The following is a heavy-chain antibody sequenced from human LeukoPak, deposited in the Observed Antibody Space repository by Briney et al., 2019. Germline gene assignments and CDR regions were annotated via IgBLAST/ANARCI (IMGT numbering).Heavy chain of an antibody. D-gene: IGHD2-2*01. V-gene: IGHV1-69*05. CDR3: ARAGAPIVVVPAASDYYYYYMDV. CDR1: GGTFSSYA. Sequence: ASVKVSCKASGGTFSSYAISWVRQAPGQGPEWMGGIIPIFGTANYAQKFQGRVTITTDESTSTAYMELSSLRSEDTAVYYCARAGAPIVVVPAASDYYYYYMDVWGKGTTVTVSS. CDR2: IIPIFGTA. J-gene: IGHJ6*03.